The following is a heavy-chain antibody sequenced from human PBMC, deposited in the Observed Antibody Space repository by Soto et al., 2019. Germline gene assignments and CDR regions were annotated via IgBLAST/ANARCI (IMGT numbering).Heavy chain of an antibody. Sequence: QVQLVESGGGVVQPGRSLRLSCAASGFTFSSYGMHWVRQAPGKGLEWVAVISYDGSNKFYVDSVKGRFTISRDKSKNKLYLQRNSLRAEDTAVYYCAKSGSGPVAWGWFDTWGQGTLVNVAS. CDR1: GFTFSSYG. V-gene: IGHV3-30*18. D-gene: IGHD3-10*01. J-gene: IGHJ5*02. CDR3: AKSGSGPVAWGWFDT. CDR2: ISYDGSNK.